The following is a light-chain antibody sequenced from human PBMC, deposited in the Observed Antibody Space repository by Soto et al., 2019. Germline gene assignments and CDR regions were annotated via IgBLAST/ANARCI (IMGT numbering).Light chain of an antibody. CDR3: AAWDDSLSGHVV. CDR2: RNN. Sequence: QSVLAQPPSASGTRGQRVTISCSGSSSNIGSNYVYWYQQLPGTAPKLLIYRNNQRPSGVPDRFSGSKSGTSASLAISGLRSEDEADYYCAAWDDSLSGHVVFGGGTKLTV. V-gene: IGLV1-47*01. CDR1: SSNIGSNY. J-gene: IGLJ2*01.